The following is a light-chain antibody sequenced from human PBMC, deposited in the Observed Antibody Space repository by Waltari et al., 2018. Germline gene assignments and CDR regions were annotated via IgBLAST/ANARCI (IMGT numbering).Light chain of an antibody. J-gene: IGKJ4*01. Sequence: DVVMTQSPDSLSVSRREMTNIKCESSQAILSASNNQNYLALYQPKPGQPPKLLIHWASIREDGVPDRFSGSGSGTAFTLTISGIQAEDVALSYCQQYYVTHPVNFGGGTKVEI. CDR3: QQYYVTHPVN. CDR1: QAILSASNNQNY. V-gene: IGKV4-1*01. CDR2: WAS.